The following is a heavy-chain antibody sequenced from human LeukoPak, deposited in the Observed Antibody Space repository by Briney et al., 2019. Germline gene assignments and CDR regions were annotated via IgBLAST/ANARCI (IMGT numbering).Heavy chain of an antibody. CDR2: IYSSGGT. J-gene: IGHJ4*02. CDR3: ARDLGYYYDATGDF. D-gene: IGHD3-22*01. CDR1: GFTVSSKY. V-gene: IGHV3-66*03. Sequence: GGSLRLSCAASGFTVSSKYMNWVRQAPGKGLEWVSIIYSSGGTYYADSVKGRFTISRDNSRNTLHLQMNSLRPEDTAVYYCARDLGYYYDATGDFWGQGTLVTVSS.